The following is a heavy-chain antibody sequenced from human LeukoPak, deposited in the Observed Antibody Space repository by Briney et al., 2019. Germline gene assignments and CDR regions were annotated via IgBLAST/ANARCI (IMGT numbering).Heavy chain of an antibody. D-gene: IGHD3-10*01. CDR2: IRYDGSNK. J-gene: IGHJ5*02. Sequence: GGSLRLSCAASGFTFSSYGMHWVRQAPGKGLEWVAFIRYDGSNKYYADSVKGRFTISRDNSKNTLYLQMNSLRAEDTAVYYCARRITMVRGGRAWFDPWGQGTLVTVSS. CDR1: GFTFSSYG. V-gene: IGHV3-30*02. CDR3: ARRITMVRGGRAWFDP.